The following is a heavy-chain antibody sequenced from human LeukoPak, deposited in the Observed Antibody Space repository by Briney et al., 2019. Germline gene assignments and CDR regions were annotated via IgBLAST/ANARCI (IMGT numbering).Heavy chain of an antibody. CDR3: ARVDYGDYLPYYYDYMDV. CDR2: INHSGSS. J-gene: IGHJ6*03. D-gene: IGHD4-17*01. V-gene: IGHV4-34*01. CDR1: GGSFSGYY. Sequence: SETLSLTCAVYGGSFSGYYWSWIRQPPGKGLEWIGEINHSGSSYYNPSLKNRVPISGDTSKNQFSLKLSSVTAADTAVYYCARVDYGDYLPYYYDYMDVWGKGTTVTVSS.